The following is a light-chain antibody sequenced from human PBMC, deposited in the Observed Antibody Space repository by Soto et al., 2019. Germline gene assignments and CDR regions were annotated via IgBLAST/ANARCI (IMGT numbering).Light chain of an antibody. J-gene: IGKJ1*01. CDR2: WAS. CDR1: QSVLYSSNNKNY. CDR3: QQYYSTPWT. Sequence: DIVMTQSPDSLAVSLGERATINCKSSQSVLYSSNNKNYLAWYQQKPGHPPKLLIYWASTRESGVPDRFSGSGSGTDLTLTISSLQAEDVAVYYCQQYYSTPWTFGQGTKVEIK. V-gene: IGKV4-1*01.